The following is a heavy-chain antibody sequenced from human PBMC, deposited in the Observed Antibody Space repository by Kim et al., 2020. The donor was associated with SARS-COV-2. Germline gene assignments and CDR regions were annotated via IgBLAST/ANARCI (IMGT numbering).Heavy chain of an antibody. CDR1: GGSFSGYY. Sequence: SETLSLTCAVYGGSFSGYYWSWIRQPPGKGLEWIGEINHSGSTNYNPSLKSRVTISVDTSKNQFSLKLSSVTAADTAVYYCARVGMYSSSSGDYWGQGTLVTVSS. CDR3: ARVGMYSSSSGDY. D-gene: IGHD6-6*01. J-gene: IGHJ4*02. V-gene: IGHV4-34*01. CDR2: INHSGST.